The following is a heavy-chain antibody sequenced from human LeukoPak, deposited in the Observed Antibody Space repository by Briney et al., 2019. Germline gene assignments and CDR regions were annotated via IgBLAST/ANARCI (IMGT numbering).Heavy chain of an antibody. CDR2: ISSSSYI. V-gene: IGHV3-21*01. Sequence: PGGSLRLSCAASGFTFSSYSMNWVRQAPGKGLEWVSSISSSSYIYYADSVKGRFTISRDNSKNTLFLEMNSLRTEDTAVYYCSRDSTEWNYVLGYWGPGTLVTVSS. CDR3: SRDSTEWNYVLGY. J-gene: IGHJ4*02. D-gene: IGHD1-7*01. CDR1: GFTFSSYS.